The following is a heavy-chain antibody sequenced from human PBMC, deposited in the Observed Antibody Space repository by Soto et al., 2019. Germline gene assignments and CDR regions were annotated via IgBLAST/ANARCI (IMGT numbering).Heavy chain of an antibody. CDR2: IDWDDDK. D-gene: IGHD2-2*01. CDR3: ARMKGYHYYFDY. J-gene: IGHJ4*02. V-gene: IGHV2-70*04. CDR1: GFSLSTSGMR. Sequence: SGPTLVNPTQTLTLTCTFSGFSLSTSGMRVSWIRQPPGKALEWLAHIDWDDDKFYSTSLKTRLTISKDTSKNQVVLTMTNMDPVDTATYYCARMKGYHYYFDYWGQGTLVTVSS.